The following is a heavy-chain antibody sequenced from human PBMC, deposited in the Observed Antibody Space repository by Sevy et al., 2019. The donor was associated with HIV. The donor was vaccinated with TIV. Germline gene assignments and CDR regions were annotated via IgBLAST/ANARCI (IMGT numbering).Heavy chain of an antibody. CDR1: GFTFSSYA. V-gene: IGHV3-30-3*01. CDR2: ISYDGSNK. J-gene: IGHJ4*02. CDR3: AREDTAAN. Sequence: GGSLRLSCAASGFTFSSYAMHWVRQAPGKGLEWVAVISYDGSNKYYAHSVKGRFTISRDNSKNTLYLQMNSLRAEDTAVYYCAREDTAANWGQGTLVTVSS. D-gene: IGHD5-18*01.